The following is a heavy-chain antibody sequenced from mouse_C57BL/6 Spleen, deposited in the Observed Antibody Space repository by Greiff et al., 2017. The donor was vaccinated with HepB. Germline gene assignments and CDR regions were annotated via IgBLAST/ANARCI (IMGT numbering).Heavy chain of an antibody. CDR3: AKGNWDRYFDY. J-gene: IGHJ2*01. Sequence: QVHVKQPGAELVKPGASVKVSCKASGYTFTSYWMHWVKQRPGQGLEWIGRIHPSDSDTNYNQKFKGKATLTVDKSSSTAYMQLSSLTSEDSAVYYCAKGNWDRYFDYWGQGTTLTVSS. CDR2: IHPSDSDT. V-gene: IGHV1-74*01. D-gene: IGHD4-1*01. CDR1: GYTFTSYW.